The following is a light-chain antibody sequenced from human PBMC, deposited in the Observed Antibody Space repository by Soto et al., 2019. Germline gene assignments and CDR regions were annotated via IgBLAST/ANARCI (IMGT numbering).Light chain of an antibody. CDR3: LHYKDWHRWT. CDR2: GAS. CDR1: QTVGNT. V-gene: IGKV3-15*01. Sequence: EIVLTQSPATLSVSPGERATLSCRASQTVGNTLAWYQQQPGQTPRLLIYGASTTATGIPARFSGSGSGTEFTLTIDRLQSEDFAVYYCLHYKDWHRWTFGQRTKVEVK. J-gene: IGKJ1*01.